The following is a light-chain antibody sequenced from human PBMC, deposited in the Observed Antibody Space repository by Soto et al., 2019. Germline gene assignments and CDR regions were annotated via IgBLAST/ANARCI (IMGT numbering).Light chain of an antibody. J-gene: IGKJ3*01. CDR2: RAS. Sequence: DIQMTQSPSTLSASVGDRVNITCRASQSINGWLAWYQQKPGKAPKLLISRASDLQTGVPSRFSGTGSGTEFTLTISSLQTDDFATYYCQQYKSYFFTFAPLTKVDVK. CDR1: QSINGW. CDR3: QQYKSYFFT. V-gene: IGKV1-5*03.